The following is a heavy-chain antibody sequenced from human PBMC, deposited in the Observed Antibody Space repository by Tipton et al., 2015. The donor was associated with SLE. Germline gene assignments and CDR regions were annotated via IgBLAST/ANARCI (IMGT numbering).Heavy chain of an antibody. CDR3: ARDLLPQKGSAYGVGYYYMDV. D-gene: IGHD3-22*01. CDR2: MFASGSR. J-gene: IGHJ6*03. V-gene: IGHV4-61*02. CDR1: GGSIGSDVYY. Sequence: TLSLTCTVSGGSIGSDVYYWNWIRQPAGKGLEWIGRMFASGSRNYNPSLNSRVAISMDTSKNQFSLKLSSVTAADTAVYYCARDLLPQKGSAYGVGYYYMDVWGKGTTVTVSS.